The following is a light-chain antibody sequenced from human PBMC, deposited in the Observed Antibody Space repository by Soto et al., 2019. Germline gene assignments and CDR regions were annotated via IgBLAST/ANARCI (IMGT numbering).Light chain of an antibody. Sequence: QSVLTQPASVSGSPGQSISISCTGTSSDIGGSKYVSWYQQHPGTAPKHLIYEVTYRPSGVSDRFSGSKSGNTASLTVSGLQAEDEADYYCSSYSSSATIYVFGTGTKVTVL. CDR2: EVT. CDR1: SSDIGGSKY. CDR3: SSYSSSATIYV. V-gene: IGLV2-14*01. J-gene: IGLJ1*01.